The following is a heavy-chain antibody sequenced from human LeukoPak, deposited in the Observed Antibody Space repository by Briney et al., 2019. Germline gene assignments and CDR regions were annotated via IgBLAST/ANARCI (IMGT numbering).Heavy chain of an antibody. D-gene: IGHD1-20*01. CDR1: GYTLTELS. CDR3: ATGGVYNWNDDFDY. V-gene: IGHV1-24*01. CDR2: FGPEDGET. Sequence: ASVKVSCKVSGYTLTELSMHWVRQAPGKGLEWMGGFGPEDGETIYAQKFQGRVTMTEDTSTDTAYMELSSPRSEDTAVYYCATGGVYNWNDDFDYWGQGTLVTVSS. J-gene: IGHJ4*02.